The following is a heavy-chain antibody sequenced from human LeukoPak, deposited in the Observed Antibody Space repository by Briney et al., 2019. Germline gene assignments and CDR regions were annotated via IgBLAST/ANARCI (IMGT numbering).Heavy chain of an antibody. CDR1: GFTFRNAW. V-gene: IGHV3-7*01. CDR3: GRWGVTTGLDC. J-gene: IGHJ4*02. CDR2: ISPDGSDK. D-gene: IGHD4-11*01. Sequence: GGSLRLSCATSGFTFRNAWMGWVRQAPGKGLEWVANISPDGSDKAYVQSVRGRFTISRDNAQNSVNLQMNGLRAEDSGVYYCGRWGVTTGLDCWGQGTLVSVAS.